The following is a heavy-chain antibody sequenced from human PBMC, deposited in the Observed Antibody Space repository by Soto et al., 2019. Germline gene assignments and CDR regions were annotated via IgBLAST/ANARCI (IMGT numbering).Heavy chain of an antibody. CDR3: ERVPAAAAGIGIDP. D-gene: IGHD6-13*01. J-gene: IGHJ5*02. Sequence: QVQLVESGGGVVQPGRSTRLSCAASGFTFNKYLMHWVRQAPGKGLEWVAVIANDGFNKKHADSVKGRFTISRDNSKNTLYLHMTSLRAEDTAVYYCERVPAAAAGIGIDPWGQGILVTVSS. CDR2: IANDGFNK. V-gene: IGHV3-30-3*01. CDR1: GFTFNKYL.